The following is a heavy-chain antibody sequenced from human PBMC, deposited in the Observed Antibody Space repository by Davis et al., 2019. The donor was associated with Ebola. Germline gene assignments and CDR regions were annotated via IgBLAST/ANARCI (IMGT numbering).Heavy chain of an antibody. CDR2: IKQDGSEK. Sequence: GESLKISCAASGFTFSSYWMSWVRQAPGKGLEWVANIKQDGSEKYYVDSVKGRFTISRDNAKNSLYLQMNSLRAEDTAVYYCARAYCSGGSCYYAEYFQHWGQGTLVTVSS. CDR1: GFTFSSYW. CDR3: ARAYCSGGSCYYAEYFQH. J-gene: IGHJ1*01. D-gene: IGHD2-15*01. V-gene: IGHV3-7*01.